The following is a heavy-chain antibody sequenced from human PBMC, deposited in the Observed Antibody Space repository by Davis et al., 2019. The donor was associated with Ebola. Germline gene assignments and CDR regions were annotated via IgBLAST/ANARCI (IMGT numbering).Heavy chain of an antibody. CDR2: IIPIFGTA. D-gene: IGHD5-18*01. J-gene: IGHJ5*02. Sequence: AASVKVSCKASGGTFSSYAISWVRQAPGQGLEWMGGIIPIFGTANYPQKFKGRVTITADESTSTAYMELSNLTSEDTAVYYCAREVDTSMVTNWFDPWGQGTLVIVSS. CDR1: GGTFSSYA. V-gene: IGHV1-69*13. CDR3: AREVDTSMVTNWFDP.